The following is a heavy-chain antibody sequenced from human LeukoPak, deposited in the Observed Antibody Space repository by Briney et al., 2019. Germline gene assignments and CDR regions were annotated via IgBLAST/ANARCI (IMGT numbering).Heavy chain of an antibody. D-gene: IGHD3-9*01. CDR3: AKTEYDILTGRPYYYYGMDV. J-gene: IGHJ6*04. V-gene: IGHV3-23*01. CDR1: GFIVSGNY. CDR2: ISGSGGST. Sequence: GGSLRLTCAASGFIVSGNYMSWVRQAPGKGLEWVSVISGSGGSTYYADSVKGRFTISRDNSKNTLYLQMNSLRAEDTAVYYCAKTEYDILTGRPYYYYGMDVWGKGTTVTVSS.